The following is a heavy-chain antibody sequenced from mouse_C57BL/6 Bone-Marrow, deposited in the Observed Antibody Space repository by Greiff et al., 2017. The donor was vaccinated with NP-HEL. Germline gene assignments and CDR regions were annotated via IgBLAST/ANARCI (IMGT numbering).Heavy chain of an antibody. Sequence: EVKVVESGGGLVQPKGSLKLSCAASGFSFNTYAMNWVRQAPGKGLEWVARIRSKSNNYATYYADSVKDRFTISRDDSESMLYLQMNNLKTEDTAMYYCVRSVLSLFAYWGQGTLVTVSA. V-gene: IGHV10-1*01. CDR1: GFSFNTYA. D-gene: IGHD1-1*02. J-gene: IGHJ3*01. CDR3: VRSVLSLFAY. CDR2: IRSKSNNYAT.